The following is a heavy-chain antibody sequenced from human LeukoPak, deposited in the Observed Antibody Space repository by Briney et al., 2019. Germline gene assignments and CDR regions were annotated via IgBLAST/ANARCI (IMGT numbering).Heavy chain of an antibody. CDR2: IIGSGGST. V-gene: IGHV3-23*01. J-gene: IGHJ3*01. CDR3: AKVPRWLVLPEALDF. Sequence: PGGSLRPPWAVSGFTFSSYAMSWVAQAPGKGLEWVSAIIGSGGSTYYADSVKGRFTISRDNSKNTLYLQMNSLRAEDTAVYYCAKVPRWLVLPEALDFWGQVTMVTVSS. CDR1: GFTFSSYA. D-gene: IGHD6-19*01.